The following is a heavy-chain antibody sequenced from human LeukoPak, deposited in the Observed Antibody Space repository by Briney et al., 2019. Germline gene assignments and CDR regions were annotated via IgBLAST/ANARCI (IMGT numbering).Heavy chain of an antibody. D-gene: IGHD3-3*01. J-gene: IGHJ4*02. V-gene: IGHV3-23*01. CDR3: AKDKGDFWSGHHY. Sequence: GGPLRLSCAASVFTFSNYAMSWVRQAPGKGLEWVSSITGSGCSTYYADSVKRLFTISRHDSKDTLYLQMHTLRAEHTAVYYCAKDKGDFWSGHHYWGQGTLVTVSS. CDR2: ITGSGCST. CDR1: VFTFSNYA.